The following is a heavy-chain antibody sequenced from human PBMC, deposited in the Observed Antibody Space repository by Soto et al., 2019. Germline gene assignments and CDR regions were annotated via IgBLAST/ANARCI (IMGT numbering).Heavy chain of an antibody. CDR3: ASGLDY. J-gene: IGHJ4*02. V-gene: IGHV3-21*01. CDR2: ISSSSSDI. Sequence: GGSLRLSCAASGFTFSSYSMHWVRQAPGKGLEWVSTISSSSSDIYYADSVKGRFTISRDNAKNSLYLQMNSLRAGDTAVYFCASGLDYWGQGTLVTVS. CDR1: GFTFSSYS.